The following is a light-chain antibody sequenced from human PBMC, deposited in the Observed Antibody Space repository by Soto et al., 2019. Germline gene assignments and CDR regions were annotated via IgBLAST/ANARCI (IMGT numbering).Light chain of an antibody. CDR2: DAS. V-gene: IGKV3-15*01. Sequence: EKVMTQSPATLSVSPGERATLSCRASQSVSSNLAWYQQKPGQAPRLLIYDASTRATGIPARFSGSGSGTEFTLTISSLQSEDFAVYYCQQYNNWHPITFGQGTRLEIK. CDR1: QSVSSN. J-gene: IGKJ5*01. CDR3: QQYNNWHPIT.